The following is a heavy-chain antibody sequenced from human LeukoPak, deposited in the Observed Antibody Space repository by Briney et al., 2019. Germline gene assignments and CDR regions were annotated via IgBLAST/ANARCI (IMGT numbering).Heavy chain of an antibody. CDR1: GFTFSSYA. D-gene: IGHD3-22*01. V-gene: IGHV3-30-3*01. J-gene: IGHJ1*01. CDR3: ARPDLPRTYYYDSSGYFLPQYFQH. Sequence: GGSLRLSCAASGFTFSSYAMHWVRQAPGKGLEWVAVISYDGSNKYYADSVKGRFTISRDNSKNTLYLQMNSLRAEDTAVYYCARPDLPRTYYYDSSGYFLPQYFQHWGQGTLVTVSS. CDR2: ISYDGSNK.